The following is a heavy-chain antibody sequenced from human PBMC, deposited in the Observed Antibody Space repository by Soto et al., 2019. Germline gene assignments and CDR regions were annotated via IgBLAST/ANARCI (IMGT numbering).Heavy chain of an antibody. CDR1: GYTFTDYW. V-gene: IGHV5-51*01. CDR2: IYPGDSDT. J-gene: IGHJ6*04. CDR3: TRHLSNFRYYYYAMDV. Sequence: PGESLKISCKGSGYTFTDYWIGWVRQLPGKGLEWMGIIYPGDSDTRYSPSFQGHVTITVDKSTSTAYLQWNTLKASDTAMYYCTRHLSNFRYYYYAMDVWGKGTTVTVS. D-gene: IGHD4-4*01.